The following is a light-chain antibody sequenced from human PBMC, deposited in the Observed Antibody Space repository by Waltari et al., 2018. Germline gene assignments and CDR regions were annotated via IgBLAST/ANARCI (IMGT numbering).Light chain of an antibody. CDR1: QSVGTY. V-gene: IGKV3-11*01. CDR2: DAS. Sequence: VLTQSPATLSLSPGETATLSCSASQSVGTYLAWYQQKPGQAPRLLIYDASNRATGIPDRFRGSGSGTDFTLTISSLEPEDFALYYCQQRSSWTPHTFGQGARLEIK. CDR3: QQRSSWTPHT. J-gene: IGKJ2*01.